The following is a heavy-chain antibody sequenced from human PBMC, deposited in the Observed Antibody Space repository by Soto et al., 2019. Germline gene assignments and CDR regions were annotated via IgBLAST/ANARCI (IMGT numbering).Heavy chain of an antibody. Sequence: GGSLRLSCAASGFTFSSYSMNWVRQAPGKGLEWVSYISSSSSTIYYADSVKGRFTISRDNAKNSLYLQMNSLRAEDTAVYYCARSSGYVVPAAMRPTYYYYYMDVWGKGTTVTVSS. CDR1: GFTFSSYS. V-gene: IGHV3-48*01. J-gene: IGHJ6*03. CDR2: ISSSSSTI. CDR3: ARSSGYVVPAAMRPTYYYYYMDV. D-gene: IGHD2-2*01.